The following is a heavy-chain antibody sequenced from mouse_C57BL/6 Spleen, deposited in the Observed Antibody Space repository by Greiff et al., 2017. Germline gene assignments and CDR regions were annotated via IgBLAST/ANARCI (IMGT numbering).Heavy chain of an antibody. Sequence: VQLQQSGAELVKPGASVKLSCTASGFNIKDYYMHWVKQRTEQGLEWIGRIDPEDGETKYAPKVQGKATITADTTTNTAYLQISRLTSEDTAVYYCAMTAREFAYWGQGTLVTVSA. J-gene: IGHJ3*01. CDR3: AMTAREFAY. CDR1: GFNIKDYY. CDR2: IDPEDGET. V-gene: IGHV14-2*01. D-gene: IGHD3-2*01.